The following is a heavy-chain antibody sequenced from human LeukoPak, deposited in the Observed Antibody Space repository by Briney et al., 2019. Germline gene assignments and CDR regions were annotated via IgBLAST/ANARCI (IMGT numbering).Heavy chain of an antibody. J-gene: IGHJ4*02. CDR2: IYYSGST. V-gene: IGHV4-59*08. D-gene: IGHD4-11*01. Sequence: PSETLSLTCTVSGGSISSYYWNWIRQPPGKGLEWIGYIYYSGSTNYNPSLKSRVTISVDTSKNQFSLKLSSVTAADTAVYYCARHAPMTTYDYWGQGTLVTVSS. CDR3: ARHAPMTTYDY. CDR1: GGSISSYY.